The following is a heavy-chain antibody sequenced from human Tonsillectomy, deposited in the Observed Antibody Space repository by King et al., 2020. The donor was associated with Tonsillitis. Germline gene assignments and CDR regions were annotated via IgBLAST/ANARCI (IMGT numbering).Heavy chain of an antibody. Sequence: VQLQESGPGLLKPSQTLSLTCTVSGGSIASGNYYWSWIRQHPGKGLEWIGYIYHSVSTYYNPSLKSLVIISVDTSKNQFSLKLNSVTAADTAVYYCARVHHYDSSGYYKYFDSWGQGTLVTVSS. V-gene: IGHV4-31*01. CDR3: ARVHHYDSSGYYKYFDS. D-gene: IGHD3-22*01. CDR2: IYHSVST. J-gene: IGHJ4*02. CDR1: GGSIASGNYY.